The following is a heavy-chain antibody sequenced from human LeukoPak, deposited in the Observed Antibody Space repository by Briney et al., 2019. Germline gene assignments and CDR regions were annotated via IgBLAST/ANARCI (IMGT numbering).Heavy chain of an antibody. V-gene: IGHV3-49*04. CDR1: GFTFGDYT. CDR2: IIGKAYGGTT. J-gene: IGHJ6*02. CDR3: TRDRPSYSNYVGDYGMDV. Sequence: GRSLRLSCSGWGFTFGDYTLTWVRQAPGKGLEWVAFIIGKAYGGTTEYAASVKGRFTISRDDSKRVAYLQMNSLKTEHTGVYFCTRDRPSYSNYVGDYGMDVWGQGTAVTVSS. D-gene: IGHD4-11*01.